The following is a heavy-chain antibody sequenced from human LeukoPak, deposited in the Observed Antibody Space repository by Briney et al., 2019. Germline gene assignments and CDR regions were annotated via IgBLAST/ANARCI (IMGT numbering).Heavy chain of an antibody. CDR3: ASITMVRGVILGDFDAFDI. J-gene: IGHJ3*02. Sequence: SETLSLTCTVSGGSISSYYWSWIRQPPGKGLEWIGYIYYSGSTNYNPSLKSRVTISVDTSKNQFSLKLSSVTAADTAVYYCASITMVRGVILGDFDAFDIWGQGTMVTVSS. V-gene: IGHV4-59*08. D-gene: IGHD3-10*01. CDR2: IYYSGST. CDR1: GGSISSYY.